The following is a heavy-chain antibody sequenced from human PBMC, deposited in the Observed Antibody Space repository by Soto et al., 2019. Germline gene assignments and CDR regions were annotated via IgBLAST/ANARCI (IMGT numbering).Heavy chain of an antibody. D-gene: IGHD3-22*01. J-gene: IGHJ2*01. CDR3: ARVFRYDSSGYYLPSYWYFDL. Sequence: QVQLQQWGAGLLKPSETLSLTCAVYGGSFSGYYWSWIRQPPGKGLEWIGEINHSGSTNYNPSLKSRVTISVDTSKNQFPLKLSSVTAADTAVYYCARVFRYDSSGYYLPSYWYFDLWGRGTLVTVSS. CDR2: INHSGST. V-gene: IGHV4-34*01. CDR1: GGSFSGYY.